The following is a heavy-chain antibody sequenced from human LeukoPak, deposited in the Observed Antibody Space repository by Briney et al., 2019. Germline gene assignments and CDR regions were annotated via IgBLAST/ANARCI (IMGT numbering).Heavy chain of an antibody. CDR1: GGSFSGYY. D-gene: IGHD2-2*01. V-gene: IGHV4-34*01. Sequence: SETLSLTCAVYGGSFSGYYWSWIRQPPGKGLEWIGEINHSGSTNYNPSLKSRVTISVDTSENQFSLKLSSVTAADTAVYYCARGKVVVVPAAIPGGYYFDYWGQGTLVTVSS. J-gene: IGHJ4*02. CDR2: INHSGST. CDR3: ARGKVVVVPAAIPGGYYFDY.